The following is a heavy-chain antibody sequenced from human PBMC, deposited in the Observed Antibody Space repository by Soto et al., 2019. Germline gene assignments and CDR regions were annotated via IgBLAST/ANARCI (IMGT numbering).Heavy chain of an antibody. D-gene: IGHD3-22*01. Sequence: QVQLVQSGAEVKKPGSSVKVSCKASGGTFSSYAISWVRQAPGQGLEWMGGIIPIFGTANYAQKFQGRVTITADKSTSTAYMELSSLRSEDTAVYYCARDTPRGDYYDSSGYYTGWFDPWGQGTLVTVSS. CDR3: ARDTPRGDYYDSSGYYTGWFDP. CDR2: IIPIFGTA. J-gene: IGHJ5*02. CDR1: GGTFSSYA. V-gene: IGHV1-69*06.